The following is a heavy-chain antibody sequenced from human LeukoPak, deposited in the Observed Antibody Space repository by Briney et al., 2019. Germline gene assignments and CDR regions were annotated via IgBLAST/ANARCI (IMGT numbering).Heavy chain of an antibody. D-gene: IGHD1-14*01. CDR1: GGTFSSYA. CDR3: ASWVGSSYNDY. CDR2: ISGYNGNT. Sequence: ASVKVSCKASGGTFSSYAISWVRQAPGQGLEWMGWISGYNGNTHYAQRFQGRVTMTTDTSTSTAYMELRSLRSDDTAMYYCASWVGSSYNDYWGQGTLVTVSS. V-gene: IGHV1-18*01. J-gene: IGHJ4*02.